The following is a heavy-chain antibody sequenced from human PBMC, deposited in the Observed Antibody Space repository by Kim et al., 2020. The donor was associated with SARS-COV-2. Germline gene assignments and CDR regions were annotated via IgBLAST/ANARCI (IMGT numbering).Heavy chain of an antibody. J-gene: IGHJ4*02. D-gene: IGHD2-2*01. CDR2: IKSKTDGGTA. V-gene: IGHV3-15*01. CDR1: GIPFINAW. Sequence: GGSLRLSCAVSGIPFINAWMNWVRQAPGKGLQWVGRIKSKTDGGTADLAAPVKGRFAISRDDSKNMLYLLMNSLKHDDSAVYYCTTVSMRWGQGTLVTVS. CDR3: TTVSMR.